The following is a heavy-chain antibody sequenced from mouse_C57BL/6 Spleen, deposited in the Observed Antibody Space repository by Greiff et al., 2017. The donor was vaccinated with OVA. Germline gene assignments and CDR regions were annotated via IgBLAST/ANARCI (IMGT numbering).Heavy chain of an antibody. CDR1: GYAFSSSW. Sequence: VQLQQSGPELVKPGASVTISCKASGYAFSSSWMNWVKQRPGKGLEWLGRIYPGDGDTNYNGKFKGKATLTADKSSSTAYMQLSSLTSEDSAVYFCARPTDPHYYGSSWFAYWGQGTLVTVSA. J-gene: IGHJ3*01. CDR2: IYPGDGDT. V-gene: IGHV1-82*01. CDR3: ARPTDPHYYGSSWFAY. D-gene: IGHD1-1*01.